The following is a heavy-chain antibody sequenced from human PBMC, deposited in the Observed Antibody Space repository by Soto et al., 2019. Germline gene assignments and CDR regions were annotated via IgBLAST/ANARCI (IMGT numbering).Heavy chain of an antibody. CDR2: IYYSGST. D-gene: IGHD3-9*01. V-gene: IGHV4-31*03. Sequence: LSLTCTVSGGSISSGGYYWSWIRQHPGKGLEWIGYIYYSGSTYYNPSLKSRVTISVDTSKNQFSLKLSSVTAADTAVYYCARANILTGYYSYYYYYGMDVWGQGTTVTVSS. J-gene: IGHJ6*02. CDR3: ARANILTGYYSYYYYYGMDV. CDR1: GGSISSGGYY.